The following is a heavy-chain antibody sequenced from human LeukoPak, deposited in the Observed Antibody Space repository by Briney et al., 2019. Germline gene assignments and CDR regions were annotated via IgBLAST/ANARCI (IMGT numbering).Heavy chain of an antibody. CDR2: IIPILGIA. D-gene: IGHD3-10*01. V-gene: IGHV1-69*04. CDR1: GGTFSSYA. J-gene: IGHJ6*02. Sequence: ASVKVSCKASGGTFSSYAISWVRQAPGQGLEWMGRIIPILGIANYAQKFQGRVTITADKSTSTAYMELSSLRSEDTAVYYCASETYYYGSGSPYGMDVWGQGTTVTVSS. CDR3: ASETYYYGSGSPYGMDV.